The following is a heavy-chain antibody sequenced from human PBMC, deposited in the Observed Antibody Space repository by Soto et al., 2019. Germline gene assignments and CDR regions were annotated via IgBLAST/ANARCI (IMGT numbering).Heavy chain of an antibody. V-gene: IGHV1-24*01. Sequence: ASLKVSWKVSGNTLTELSMHWVRKAPGKGLEWMGGFDPEDGETIYAQKFQGRVTMTEDTSTDTAYMELSSLRSEDTAVYYCATGGRLRYFDWSHYGMDVWGQGTTVTVSS. CDR2: FDPEDGET. CDR1: GNTLTELS. D-gene: IGHD3-9*01. J-gene: IGHJ6*02. CDR3: ATGGRLRYFDWSHYGMDV.